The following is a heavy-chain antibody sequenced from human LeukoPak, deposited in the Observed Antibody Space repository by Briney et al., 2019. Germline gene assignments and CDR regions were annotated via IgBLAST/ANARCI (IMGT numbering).Heavy chain of an antibody. CDR3: ARVPGIDTYYYDSSGPNHNWFDP. J-gene: IGHJ5*02. V-gene: IGHV1-69*06. D-gene: IGHD3-22*01. Sequence: GASVKVSCKASGGTFSSYAISWVRQAPGQGLEWMGGIIPIFGTANYAQKFQGRVTITADKSTSTAYMELSSLRSEDTAVYYCARVPGIDTYYYDSSGPNHNWFDPWGQGTLVTVSS. CDR1: GGTFSSYA. CDR2: IIPIFGTA.